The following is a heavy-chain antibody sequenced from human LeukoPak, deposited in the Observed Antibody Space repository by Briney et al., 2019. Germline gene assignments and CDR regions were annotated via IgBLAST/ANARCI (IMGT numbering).Heavy chain of an antibody. CDR2: IYYSGST. Sequence: SETLSLTCTVSGGSISSSSYYWGWIRQPPGKGLEWIGSIYYSGSTYYNPSLKSRVTISVDTSKNQFSLKLSSVTAADTAVYYCARRGYSYGYPYNWFDPWGQGTLVTVSS. CDR1: GGSISSSSYY. D-gene: IGHD5-18*01. J-gene: IGHJ5*02. CDR3: ARRGYSYGYPYNWFDP. V-gene: IGHV4-39*07.